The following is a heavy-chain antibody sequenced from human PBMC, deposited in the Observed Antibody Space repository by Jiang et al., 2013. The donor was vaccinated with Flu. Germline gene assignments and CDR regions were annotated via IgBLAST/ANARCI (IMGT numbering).Heavy chain of an antibody. J-gene: IGHJ6*02. V-gene: IGHV4-34*01. CDR3: ATNNRGYSGYDYYYGMDV. D-gene: IGHD5-12*01. Sequence: LLKPSETLTLTCVVYGRSFSGYYWSWIRQPPGKGLEWIGEINHSGFSNYNPSLKSRVTISVDTSKNQFSLKLSSVTAADTAVYYCATNNRGYSGYDYYYGMDVWGQGTTVTVS. CDR2: INHSGFS. CDR1: GRSFSGYY.